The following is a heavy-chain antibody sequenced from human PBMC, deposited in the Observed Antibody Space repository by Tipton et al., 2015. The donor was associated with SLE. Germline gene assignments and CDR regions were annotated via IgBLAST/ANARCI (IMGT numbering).Heavy chain of an antibody. D-gene: IGHD7-27*01. CDR2: IYHSGIT. CDR3: ARGGNWGGWYFDL. J-gene: IGHJ2*01. CDR1: GASISGYF. Sequence: TLSLTCIVSGASISGYFWSWIRQPPGKRLEWIAYIYHSGITNYNPSLQSRVTISVDTSKNQFSLKLNSVTAADTAVYYCARGGNWGGWYFDLWGRGTLVTVSS. V-gene: IGHV4-4*09.